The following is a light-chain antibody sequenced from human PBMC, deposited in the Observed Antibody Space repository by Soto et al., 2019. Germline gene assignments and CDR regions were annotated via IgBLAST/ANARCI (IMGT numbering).Light chain of an antibody. CDR2: GAS. J-gene: IGKJ3*01. V-gene: IGKV3-20*01. Sequence: EIVLTQPPGTLSFSPGERATLSCRASQTVTSNYLAWYQRKPGQTPRILIYGASTSATGIPDRFSGSGSGTDFTLTISRLEPEDFAVYYCQQYGSSPLTFGPGTKVDIK. CDR3: QQYGSSPLT. CDR1: QTVTSNY.